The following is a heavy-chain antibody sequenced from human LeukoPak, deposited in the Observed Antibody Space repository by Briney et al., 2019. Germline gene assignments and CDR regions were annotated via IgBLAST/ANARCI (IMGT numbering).Heavy chain of an antibody. J-gene: IGHJ6*02. Sequence: GGSLRLSCAASGFTFSSYWMHWVRQAPGKKLVWVSQIKTDGSSTIYADSVKGRFTISRDNAKNSVYLQMYSLRAEDTAVYYCARASRLDYHYGMDVWGQGTTVTVSS. CDR1: GFTFSSYW. D-gene: IGHD3-9*01. CDR2: IKTDGSST. V-gene: IGHV3-74*01. CDR3: ARASRLDYHYGMDV.